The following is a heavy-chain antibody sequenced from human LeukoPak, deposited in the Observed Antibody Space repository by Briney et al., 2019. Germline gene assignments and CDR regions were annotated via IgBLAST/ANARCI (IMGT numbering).Heavy chain of an antibody. CDR3: AKAYYSSTSCILDY. CDR2: ISWNSGGI. J-gene: IGHJ4*02. V-gene: IGHV3-9*01. Sequence: PGGSLRLSCAASGFTFDDYAMHWVRQAPGKGLEWVSGISWNSGGIGYADSVKGRFTISRDNAKNSLYLQMNSLRAEDTALYYCAKAYYSSTSCILDYWGQGTLVTVSS. CDR1: GFTFDDYA. D-gene: IGHD2-2*01.